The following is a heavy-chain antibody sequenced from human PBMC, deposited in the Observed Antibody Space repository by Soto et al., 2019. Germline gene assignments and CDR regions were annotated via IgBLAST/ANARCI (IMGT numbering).Heavy chain of an antibody. V-gene: IGHV2-5*02. D-gene: IGHD3-3*01. CDR3: ARNTIFGVLYAFDI. Sequence: QITLKESGPTLVKPTQTLTLTCTFSGFSLSTSGVGVGWIRQPPGKALEWLALIYWDDDKRYSPSLKNRLTITKDTSKKQVVLTMTNMDPVDTATYYCARNTIFGVLYAFDIWGQGTMVTVSS. CDR1: GFSLSTSGVG. CDR2: IYWDDDK. J-gene: IGHJ3*02.